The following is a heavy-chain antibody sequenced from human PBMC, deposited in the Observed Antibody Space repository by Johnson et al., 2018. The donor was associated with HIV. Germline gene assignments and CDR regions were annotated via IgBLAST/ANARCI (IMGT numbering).Heavy chain of an antibody. J-gene: IGHJ3*01. Sequence: EVQLVESGGGLVQPGRSLRLSCAASGFTFDDYAMHWVRQAPGKGLEWVSGISWNSGSIGYADSVKGRFTISRDNSKNTLFLQLNSLGAEDTAVYYCAKASTPTRIVVVISAFDVWGQGTKVTVSS. CDR2: ISWNSGSI. CDR3: AKASTPTRIVVVISAFDV. CDR1: GFTFDDYA. V-gene: IGHV3-9*01. D-gene: IGHD3-22*01.